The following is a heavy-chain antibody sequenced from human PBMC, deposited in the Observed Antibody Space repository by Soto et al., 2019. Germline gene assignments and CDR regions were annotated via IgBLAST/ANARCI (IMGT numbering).Heavy chain of an antibody. D-gene: IGHD3-10*01. Sequence: QVQLAQSGAELKKAGASVKVSCKASGYTFSNYDMNWVRQATGQGPEWIGWVNPNNGDTGYAQKFQGRVTLTTDISTTTAYMELTSLRSEDTAIYYCAKVSRKGSAIDFDYWGQGTLITVSS. V-gene: IGHV1-8*01. CDR1: GYTFSNYD. CDR2: VNPNNGDT. J-gene: IGHJ4*02. CDR3: AKVSRKGSAIDFDY.